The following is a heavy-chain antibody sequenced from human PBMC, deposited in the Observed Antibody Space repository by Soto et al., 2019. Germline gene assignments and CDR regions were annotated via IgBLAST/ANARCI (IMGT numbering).Heavy chain of an antibody. CDR1: GFTVSSTY. Sequence: EMLVVESGGGLVQPGGSLRLSCAASGFTVSSTYMTWVRQVPGKGLEWVSIIYSGGNTYYADSVKGRFTLSRDNSKNTLYLQMNSLRAEDTAVYYCARGILRGVIIYYYYMDVWGKGTTVTVSS. D-gene: IGHD3-10*01. CDR3: ARGILRGVIIYYYYMDV. J-gene: IGHJ6*03. V-gene: IGHV3-66*01. CDR2: IYSGGNT.